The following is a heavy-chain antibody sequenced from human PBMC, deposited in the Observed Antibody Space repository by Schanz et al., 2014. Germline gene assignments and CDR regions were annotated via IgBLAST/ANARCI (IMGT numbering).Heavy chain of an antibody. Sequence: EVQLVESGGGLVQPGGSLRLSCAASGFSFSNYALVWVRQPPGKGLEWISGISGFGTGAYYADSVKGRFSISRDNSKNTLYLQMDSLRAEDTAVYYCARRPLLSTGFHFGLDVWGQGTTVTVSS. CDR2: ISGFGTGA. D-gene: IGHD3-10*02. J-gene: IGHJ6*02. CDR3: ARRPLLSTGFHFGLDV. CDR1: GFSFSNYA. V-gene: IGHV3-23*04.